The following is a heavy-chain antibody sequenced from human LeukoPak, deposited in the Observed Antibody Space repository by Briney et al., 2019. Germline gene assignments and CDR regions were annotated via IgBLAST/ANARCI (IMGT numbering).Heavy chain of an antibody. CDR1: GFTFSSYW. CDR2: ITQDGSEK. CDR3: ARDEYQLPAPYYYYGMDV. Sequence: GGSLRLSCAASGFTFSSYWMSWVRQAPGKGLEWVANITQDGSEKYYVDSVKGRFTISRDNAKNSLYLQMNSLRAEDTAVYYCARDEYQLPAPYYYYGMDVWGKGTTVTVSS. D-gene: IGHD2-2*01. J-gene: IGHJ6*04. V-gene: IGHV3-7*03.